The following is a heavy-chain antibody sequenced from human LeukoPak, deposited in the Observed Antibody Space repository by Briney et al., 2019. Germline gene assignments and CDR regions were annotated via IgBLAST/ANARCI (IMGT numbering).Heavy chain of an antibody. CDR3: AGTSVAGLIDY. D-gene: IGHD6-19*01. Sequence: PSETLSLTCTVSGGSISSSSYYWGWIRQPPGKGLEWIGSIYYSGSTYYNPSLKSRVSISVDTSKNQFSLKLSSVTAADTAVYYCAGTSVAGLIDYWGQGTLVTVSS. CDR2: IYYSGST. J-gene: IGHJ4*02. CDR1: GGSISSSSYY. V-gene: IGHV4-39*01.